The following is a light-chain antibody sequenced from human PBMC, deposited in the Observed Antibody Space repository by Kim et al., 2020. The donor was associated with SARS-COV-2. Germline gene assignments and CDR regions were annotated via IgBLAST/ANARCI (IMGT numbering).Light chain of an antibody. CDR3: QAWDSSTVV. CDR1: KLGDKY. Sequence: SQSPGQTATVTGSGDKLGDKYACWYQQKPGQSPVLFIYQDSKRPSVNPERFAGSNSGNTATLTISGTQAMDEADYYCQAWDSSTVVFGGGTQLTVL. CDR2: QDS. V-gene: IGLV3-1*01. J-gene: IGLJ2*01.